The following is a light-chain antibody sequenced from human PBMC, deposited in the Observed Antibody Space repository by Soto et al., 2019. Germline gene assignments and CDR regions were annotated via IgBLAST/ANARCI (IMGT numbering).Light chain of an antibody. CDR3: QQDSSWPLT. CDR1: QDIRSS. J-gene: IGKJ4*01. Sequence: EIVMTQSPATLSVSPGERVTLSCRASQDIRSSLAWYQQKPGQAPRLLIYGASIRATGVPATFSGSGSGTEFPLSISSLQSEHLGVYYCQQDSSWPLTCGGGPKVEIK. V-gene: IGKV3-15*01. CDR2: GAS.